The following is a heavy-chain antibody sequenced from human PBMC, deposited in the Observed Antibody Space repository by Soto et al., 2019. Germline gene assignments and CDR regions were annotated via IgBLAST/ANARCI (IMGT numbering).Heavy chain of an antibody. CDR1: GGSISSGGYY. CDR2: IYYSGST. J-gene: IGHJ6*02. D-gene: IGHD3-22*01. Sequence: SETLALTCTVSGGSISSGGYYWSWIRQHPGKGLEWIGYIYYSGSTYYNPSLKSRVTISVDTSKNQFSLKLSSVTAADTAVYYCAREYYYDSSGYYLASYGMGVWGQGTTVTVSS. CDR3: AREYYYDSSGYYLASYGMGV. V-gene: IGHV4-31*03.